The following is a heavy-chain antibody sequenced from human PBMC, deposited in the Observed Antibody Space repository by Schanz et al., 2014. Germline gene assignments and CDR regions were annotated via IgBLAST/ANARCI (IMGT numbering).Heavy chain of an antibody. CDR2: INPSGGGT. CDR3: ARGPLGTSP. D-gene: IGHD5-12*01. Sequence: QVQLVQSGAEVKKPGASVKVSCKASGYTFVSYSMHWVRQAPGQGLEWMGIINPSGGGTSYALRFQDRVTVTRDTSRSTVYMELSSLKSEDTAVYYCARGPLGTSPWGQGSLXAVAS. J-gene: IGHJ5*02. CDR1: GYTFVSYS. V-gene: IGHV1-46*01.